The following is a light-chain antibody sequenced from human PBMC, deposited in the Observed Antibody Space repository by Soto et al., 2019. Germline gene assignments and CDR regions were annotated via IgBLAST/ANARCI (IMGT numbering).Light chain of an antibody. J-gene: IGKJ5*01. V-gene: IGKV3D-20*01. CDR3: QQYGTSTIT. CDR2: DAS. CDR1: QSVSSSF. Sequence: EIVLTQSPATLSLSPGERATLSCGASQSVSSSFLAWYQQKPGLAPSLLIDDASSRATGIPDGLSGSGSGTDFTLTIIRREPEEFAVYYCQQYGTSTITFGQGTRLEIK.